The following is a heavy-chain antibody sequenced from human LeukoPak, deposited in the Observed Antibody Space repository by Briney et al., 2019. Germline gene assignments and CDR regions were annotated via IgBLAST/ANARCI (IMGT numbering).Heavy chain of an antibody. Sequence: GGSLRLSCAASGFTFSSYEMNWVRQAPGKGLEWFSYISSSGSTIYYADSVKGRFTISRDNAKNSLYLQMNSLRAEDTAVYYCASDSYPAYDFWSGYYWLDYWGQGTLVTVSS. CDR2: ISSSGSTI. CDR1: GFTFSSYE. V-gene: IGHV3-48*03. D-gene: IGHD3-3*01. J-gene: IGHJ4*02. CDR3: ASDSYPAYDFWSGYYWLDY.